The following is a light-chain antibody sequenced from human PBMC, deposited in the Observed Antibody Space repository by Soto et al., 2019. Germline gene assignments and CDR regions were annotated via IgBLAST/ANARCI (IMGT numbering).Light chain of an antibody. J-gene: IGKJ1*01. CDR2: GAS. CDR3: HQYKTYSRT. V-gene: IGKV1-5*03. CDR1: QSITGW. Sequence: DIQMTQSPSTLSASVGDSVTITWRASQSITGWLAWYQQKPGKAPKLLIYGASSLESGVPSRFSGSGSGTEFTLTISSLQPDDFATYYCHQYKTYSRTFGQGTKVDIK.